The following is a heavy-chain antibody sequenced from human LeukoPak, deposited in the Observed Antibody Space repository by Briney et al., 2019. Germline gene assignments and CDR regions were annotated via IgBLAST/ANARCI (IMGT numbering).Heavy chain of an antibody. J-gene: IGHJ6*03. CDR2: IYYSGST. V-gene: IGHV4-59*01. CDR1: GGSIGSYY. Sequence: SETLSLAWTVYGGSIGSYYWSWIRQPAGKGLEWIGYIYYSGSTNYNPSLKSRVTISVDTSKNQFSLKLSSVTAADTAVYYCARGKAYCGGDCYSSYYYYYMDVWGKGTTVTVSS. CDR3: ARGKAYCGGDCYSSYYYYYMDV. D-gene: IGHD2-21*02.